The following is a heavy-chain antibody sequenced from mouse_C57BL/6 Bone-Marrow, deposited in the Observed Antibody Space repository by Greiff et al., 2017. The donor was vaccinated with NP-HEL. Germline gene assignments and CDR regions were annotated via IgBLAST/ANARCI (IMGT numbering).Heavy chain of an antibody. Sequence: EVQLQQSGGGLVQPKGSLKLSCAASGFSFNTYAMNWVRQAPGKGLEWVARIRSKSNNYATYYADSVKDRFTISRDDSESMLYLQMNNLKTEDTAMYYCVITTVVAKGGYFDYWGQGTTLTVSS. CDR1: GFSFNTYA. D-gene: IGHD1-1*01. CDR2: IRSKSNNYAT. CDR3: VITTVVAKGGYFDY. J-gene: IGHJ2*01. V-gene: IGHV10-1*01.